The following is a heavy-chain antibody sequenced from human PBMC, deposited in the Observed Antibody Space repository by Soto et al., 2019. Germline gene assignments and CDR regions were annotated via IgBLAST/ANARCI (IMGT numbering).Heavy chain of an antibody. V-gene: IGHV3-23*01. CDR1: GFSFSNYA. J-gene: IGHJ5*02. CDR2: IDSGGGST. D-gene: IGHD4-4*01. CDR3: TKEHSNYPDNWFDP. Sequence: GGSLRLSCAASGFSFSNYAMSWVRQAPGTGLEWVSAIDSGGGSTYYAASVKGRFSISRDNSMNTLYLQMNSLRAEDTAIYYCTKEHSNYPDNWFDPWGQGTLVPVSS.